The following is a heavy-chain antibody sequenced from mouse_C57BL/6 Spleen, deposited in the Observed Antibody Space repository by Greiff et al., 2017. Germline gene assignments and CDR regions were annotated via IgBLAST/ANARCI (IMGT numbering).Heavy chain of an antibody. CDR1: GYTFTSYW. V-gene: IGHV1-61*01. CDR3: ARSYDGYSPFDD. CDR2: IYPSDSET. Sequence: QVQLQQPGAELVRPGSSVKLSCKASGYTFTSYWMDWVKQRPGQGLEWIGNIYPSDSETHYNQKFKDKATLTVDKSSSTAYMQLSSLTSEDSAVYYCARSYDGYSPFDDWGQGTTLTVSS. J-gene: IGHJ2*01. D-gene: IGHD2-3*01.